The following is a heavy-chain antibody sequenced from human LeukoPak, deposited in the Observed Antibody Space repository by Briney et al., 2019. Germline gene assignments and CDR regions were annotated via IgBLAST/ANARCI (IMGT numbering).Heavy chain of an antibody. J-gene: IGHJ4*02. CDR2: IYPRDGST. CDR1: GYTFTSYG. Sequence: ASVKVSCKASGYTFTSYGISWVRQAPGQGLEWMGMIYPRDGSTSYAQKFQGRVTVTRDTSTSTVHMELSGLRSEDTAVYYCARDQEGFDYWGQGTPVTVSS. CDR3: ARDQEGFDY. V-gene: IGHV1-46*01.